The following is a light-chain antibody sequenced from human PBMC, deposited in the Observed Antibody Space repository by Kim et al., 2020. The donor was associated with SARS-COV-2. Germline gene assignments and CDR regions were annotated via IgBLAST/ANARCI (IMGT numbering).Light chain of an antibody. CDR1: QSVTNN. J-gene: IGKJ1*01. V-gene: IGKV1-39*01. Sequence: DIQMAQSPSSLSASIGERVTITCRASQSVTNNLNWYQQKPGKAPKLLISGTSTLQSGVPSRFSGSGSGTDFTLAISSLQPEDFATYYCQQSYSLPRTFGQGTKVDIK. CDR3: QQSYSLPRT. CDR2: GTS.